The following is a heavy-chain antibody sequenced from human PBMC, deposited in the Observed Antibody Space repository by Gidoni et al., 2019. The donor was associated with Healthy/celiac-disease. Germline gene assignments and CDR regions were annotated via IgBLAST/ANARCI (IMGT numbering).Heavy chain of an antibody. D-gene: IGHD3-16*01. CDR3: ARKRPLTLNYGMDV. CDR2: INHSGST. CDR1: GGSFSGYY. J-gene: IGHJ6*02. Sequence: QVQLQQWGAGLLKPSETLSLTCAVYGGSFSGYYWSWIRQPPGKGLEWIGEINHSGSTNYNPSLKSRVTISVDTSKNQFSLKLSSVTAADTAVYYCARKRPLTLNYGMDVWGQGTTVTVSS. V-gene: IGHV4-34*01.